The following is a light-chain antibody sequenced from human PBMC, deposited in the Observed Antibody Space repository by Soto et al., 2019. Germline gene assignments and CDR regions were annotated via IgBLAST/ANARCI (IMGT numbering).Light chain of an antibody. Sequence: QSVLTQPASVSGSPGQSITISCTGTSSDIGSYHLVSWYQQYPGKAPKLIIYEGSKRPSGVSNRFSGSKSGNTASLTISGLQAEDEADYYCSSYAGNNNVIFGGGTQLTVL. CDR2: EGS. V-gene: IGLV2-14*02. CDR3: SSYAGNNNVI. J-gene: IGLJ2*01. CDR1: SSDIGSYHL.